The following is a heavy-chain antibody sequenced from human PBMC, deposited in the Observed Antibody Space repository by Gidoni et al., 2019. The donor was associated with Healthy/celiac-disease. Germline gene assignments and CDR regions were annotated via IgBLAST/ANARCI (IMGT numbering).Heavy chain of an antibody. Sequence: QVQLVQSGAEVKKPGSSVKVSCKASVGTFSSYAISWVRQAPGQGLEWMGGIIPIFGTANYAQKFQGRVTITADESTSTAYMELSSLRAEDTGVYYCARAAYYYGSGSYLDYWGQGTLVTVSS. J-gene: IGHJ4*02. CDR3: ARAAYYYGSGSYLDY. D-gene: IGHD3-10*01. CDR1: VGTFSSYA. V-gene: IGHV1-69*01. CDR2: IIPIFGTA.